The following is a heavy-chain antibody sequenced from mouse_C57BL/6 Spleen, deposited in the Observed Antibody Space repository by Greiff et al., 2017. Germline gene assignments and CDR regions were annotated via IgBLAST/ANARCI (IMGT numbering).Heavy chain of an antibody. CDR2: ISDGGSYT. CDR3: ARAPSYWYFDV. Sequence: EVQGVESGGGLVKPGGSLKLSCAASGFTFSSYAMSWVRQTPEKRLEWVATISDGGSYTYYPENVKGRFTITRDNAKNNLYLQMSHLKSEDTSMYYWARAPSYWYFDVWGTGTTVTVSS. J-gene: IGHJ1*03. V-gene: IGHV5-4*01. CDR1: GFTFSSYA.